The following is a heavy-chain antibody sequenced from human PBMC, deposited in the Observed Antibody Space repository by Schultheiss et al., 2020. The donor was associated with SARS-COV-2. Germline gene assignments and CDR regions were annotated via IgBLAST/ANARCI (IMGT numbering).Heavy chain of an antibody. Sequence: GESLKISCAASGFTFSSYGMHWVRQAPGKGLEWVAIIWYDGSNKYYADSVKGRFTISRDNSKNTLYLQMNSLRAEDTAVYYCAKDWKWQQLVHGRDYWGQGTLVTVSS. CDR1: GFTFSSYG. CDR2: IWYDGSNK. D-gene: IGHD6-13*01. J-gene: IGHJ4*02. CDR3: AKDWKWQQLVHGRDY. V-gene: IGHV3-30*02.